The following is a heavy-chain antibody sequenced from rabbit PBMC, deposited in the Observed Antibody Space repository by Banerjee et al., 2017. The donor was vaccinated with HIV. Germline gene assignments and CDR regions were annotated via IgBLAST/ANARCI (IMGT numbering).Heavy chain of an antibody. V-gene: IGHV1S40*01. D-gene: IGHD7-1*01. CDR2: IYAGSGNT. CDR1: GFDLSSYYY. J-gene: IGHJ4*01. Sequence: QSLEESGGDLVQPGASLTLTCKASGFDLSSYYYMCWVRQAPGKGLEWIACIYAGSGNTWYASWVNGRFTISKTSSTTVTLQMTSLTAADTATYFCARDDPRGDRGYSLWGPGTLVTVS. CDR3: ARDDPRGDRGYSL.